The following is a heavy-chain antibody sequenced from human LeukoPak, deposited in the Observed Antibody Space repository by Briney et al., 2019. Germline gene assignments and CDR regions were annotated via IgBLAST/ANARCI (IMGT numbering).Heavy chain of an antibody. J-gene: IGHJ4*02. Sequence: SETLCLTCAVSGGSISSSNRWSGVREPPGKGLEWIGEIYNSGGTTYNPSPKSRVTISVDKSKNQFSLKLSSVTAADTAVYYCARDSSSGWYWSGTGGYFDYWGQGTLVTVSS. D-gene: IGHD6-19*01. CDR3: ARDSSSGWYWSGTGGYFDY. V-gene: IGHV4-4*02. CDR2: IYNSGGT. CDR1: GGSISSSNR.